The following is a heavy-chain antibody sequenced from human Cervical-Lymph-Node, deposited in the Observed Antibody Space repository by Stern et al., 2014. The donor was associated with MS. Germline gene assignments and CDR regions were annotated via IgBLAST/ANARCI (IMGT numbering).Heavy chain of an antibody. CDR1: GFTISDHY. CDR2: SRDKDKSYSS. V-gene: IGHV3-72*01. J-gene: IGHJ4*02. D-gene: IGHD1-26*01. CDR3: GLPPYGRSPSGDY. Sequence: MQLVQSGGGLVQPGGSLRLSCAVSGFTISDHYIDWVRQAPGRGLEWVGRSRDKDKSYSSDYTSTVKGTFIISRDDSQNSVYLQMNSLKSEDTAVYSCGLPPYGRSPSGDYWGQGTLVTVSS.